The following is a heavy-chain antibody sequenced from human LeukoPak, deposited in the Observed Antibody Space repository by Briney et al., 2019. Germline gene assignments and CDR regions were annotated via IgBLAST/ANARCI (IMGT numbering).Heavy chain of an antibody. CDR1: GYSISSGYY. D-gene: IGHD4-23*01. V-gene: IGHV4-38-2*02. J-gene: IGHJ3*02. Sequence: TSETLSLTCSVSGYSISSGYYWGWIRQSPGKGLEWIGSLYHSGSTYYNPSLNSRVTISVDTSKNQFSLKLSSVTAADTAVYYCARGGTTVVTLAAFDIWGQGTMVTVSS. CDR3: ARGGTTVVTLAAFDI. CDR2: LYHSGST.